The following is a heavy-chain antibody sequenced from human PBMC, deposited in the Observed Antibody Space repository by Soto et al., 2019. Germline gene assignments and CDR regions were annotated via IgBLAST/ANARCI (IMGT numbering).Heavy chain of an antibody. V-gene: IGHV5-51*01. Sequence: GESLKISCKGSGYSFTSYWIGWVRQMPGKGLEWMGIIYPGDSDTRYSPSFQGQVTISADKSISTAYLQWSSLKASDTAMHYCARRGGRYCSSTSCPGDGMDVWGQGTTVTVSS. CDR1: GYSFTSYW. J-gene: IGHJ6*02. CDR2: IYPGDSDT. D-gene: IGHD2-2*01. CDR3: ARRGGRYCSSTSCPGDGMDV.